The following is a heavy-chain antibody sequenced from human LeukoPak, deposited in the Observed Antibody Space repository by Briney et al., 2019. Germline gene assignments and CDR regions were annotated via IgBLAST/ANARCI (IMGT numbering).Heavy chain of an antibody. CDR1: GFTFNSYW. Sequence: GGSLRLSCAASGFTFNSYWMSWVRQAPGKGLEWVANIKQDGSEKYNVDSVKGRFTISRDNAKKSLYLQINSLRAEDTAVYYCASSKDFYFDYWGQGTLVTVSS. V-gene: IGHV3-7*03. CDR2: IKQDGSEK. J-gene: IGHJ4*02. CDR3: ASSKDFYFDY.